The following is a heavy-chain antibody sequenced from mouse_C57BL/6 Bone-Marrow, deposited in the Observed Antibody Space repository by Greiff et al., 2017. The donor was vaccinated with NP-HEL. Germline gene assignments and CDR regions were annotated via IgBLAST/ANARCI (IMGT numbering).Heavy chain of an antibody. V-gene: IGHV1-42*01. CDR2: INPSTGGT. CDR3: ARSSGYVLLFDY. J-gene: IGHJ2*01. D-gene: IGHD3-2*02. CDR1: GYSFTGYY. Sequence: VQLQQSGPELVKPGASVKISCKASGYSFTGYYMNWVKQSPEKSLEWIGEINPSTGGTTYNQKFKAKATLTVDKSSSTAYMQLKSLTSEDSAVYYCARSSGYVLLFDYWGQGTTLTVSS.